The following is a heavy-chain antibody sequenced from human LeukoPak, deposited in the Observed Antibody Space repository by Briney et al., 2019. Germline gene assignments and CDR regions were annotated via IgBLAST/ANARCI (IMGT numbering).Heavy chain of an antibody. D-gene: IGHD3-22*01. J-gene: IGHJ4*02. CDR2: INSDGSST. Sequence: GGSLRLSCAASGFTFSSYWMHWVRHAPGKGLVWVSRINSDGSSTSYADAVKGRFTISRDNAKNTLYLQMNSLRAEDTAVYYCARIYYYDSSGYWGQGTLVTVSS. CDR3: ARIYYYDSSGY. V-gene: IGHV3-74*01. CDR1: GFTFSSYW.